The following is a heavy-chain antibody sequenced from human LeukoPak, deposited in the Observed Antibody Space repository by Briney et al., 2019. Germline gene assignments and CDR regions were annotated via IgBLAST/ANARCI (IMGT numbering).Heavy chain of an antibody. V-gene: IGHV3-15*01. J-gene: IGHJ3*01. Sequence: GGSLRLSCAASGFTFSNAWMNWVRQAPGKGLGWVGLIKSKTDGGTIDYVAPVKGRFTISRDDSKKTLYLQINTLKTEDTAVYYCVTERAGAFNVWGQGTVVTVS. D-gene: IGHD6-25*01. CDR1: GFTFSNAW. CDR2: IKSKTDGGTI. CDR3: VTERAGAFNV.